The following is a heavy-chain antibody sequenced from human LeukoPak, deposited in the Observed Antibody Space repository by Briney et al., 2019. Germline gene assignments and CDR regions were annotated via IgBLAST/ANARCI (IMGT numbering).Heavy chain of an antibody. V-gene: IGHV5-51*01. CDR3: ARKSYSASWHYFDY. J-gene: IGHJ4*02. Sequence: PGESLKISCKGSGYTFTNYWIGWVRQMPGKGLEWMGIICHDDSDPRYSPSFQGQVTISVDKSISTACLEWSSLEASDTAIYYCARKSYSASWHYFDYWGQGTLVTVSS. CDR1: GYTFTNYW. CDR2: ICHDDSDP. D-gene: IGHD6-13*01.